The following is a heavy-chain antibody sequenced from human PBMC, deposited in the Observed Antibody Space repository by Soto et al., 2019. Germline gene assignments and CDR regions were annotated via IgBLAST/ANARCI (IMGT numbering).Heavy chain of an antibody. V-gene: IGHV4-59*01. CDR3: AKNDDHGSSYHGMDV. J-gene: IGHJ6*01. CDR2: IYYSGST. CDR1: GGYINSYY. D-gene: IGHD4-17*01. Sequence: QVQLQESGPGLVKSSETLSLTCTVSGGYINSYYWNWIRQPPGKGLEWIGYIYYSGSTNYNPSLNSRVVISVDTSKNQFSLKLRSVTAADTAMYYCAKNDDHGSSYHGMDVWGQGTTVTVSS.